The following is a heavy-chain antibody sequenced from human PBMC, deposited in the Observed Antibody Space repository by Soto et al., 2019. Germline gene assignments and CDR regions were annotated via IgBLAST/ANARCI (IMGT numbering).Heavy chain of an antibody. J-gene: IGHJ4*02. V-gene: IGHV3-30*18. CDR3: AKDRMGALDY. CDR2: ISYDGSNK. D-gene: IGHD1-26*01. Sequence: GGSLRLSCAASGFTFSSYGMHWVRQAPGKGLEWVAVISYDGSNKYYADSVKGRFTISRDNSKNTLYLQMNSLRAEDTAVYYCAKDRMGALDYWGQGTLVTVPQ. CDR1: GFTFSSYG.